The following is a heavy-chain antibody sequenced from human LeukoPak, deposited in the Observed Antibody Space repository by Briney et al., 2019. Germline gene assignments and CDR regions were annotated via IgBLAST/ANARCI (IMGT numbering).Heavy chain of an antibody. CDR3: AKDPNCSSTSCYWFDP. V-gene: IGHV3-48*03. CDR1: GFTFSSYE. D-gene: IGHD2-2*01. J-gene: IGHJ5*02. CDR2: ISSGSTI. Sequence: PGGSLRLTCAASGFTFSSYEMNWVRQAPGKGLEWVSYISSGSTIYDADSVKGRFTISRDNAKNSLYLQMNSLRAEDTAVYYCAKDPNCSSTSCYWFDPWGQGTLVTVSS.